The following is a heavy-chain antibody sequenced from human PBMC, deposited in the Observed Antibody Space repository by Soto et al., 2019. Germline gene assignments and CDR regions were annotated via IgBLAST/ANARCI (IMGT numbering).Heavy chain of an antibody. J-gene: IGHJ6*02. Sequence: ASVKVSCQASGYTFTSYGIRRVRQAPGQGLEWMGWISAYNGNTNYAHKRKGRVTMTTDTSTSTAYMELRSLRSDDKAVYYCGRVPAAPYYYYGIDVWGQGTTVTVSS. D-gene: IGHD2-2*01. V-gene: IGHV1-18*04. CDR2: ISAYNGNT. CDR3: GRVPAAPYYYYGIDV. CDR1: GYTFTSYG.